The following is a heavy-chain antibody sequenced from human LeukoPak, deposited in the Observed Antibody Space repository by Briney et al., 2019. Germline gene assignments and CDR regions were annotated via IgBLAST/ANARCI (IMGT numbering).Heavy chain of an antibody. D-gene: IGHD6-13*01. CDR2: IYYSGST. J-gene: IGHJ3*02. CDR1: GGSISSYY. CDR3: ARAAAANEDAFDI. Sequence: SETLSLTCTVSGGSISSYYWSWIRQPPGKGLEWIGYIYYSGSTNYNPSLKSRVTISVDTSKNQFSLKLSSVTAADTAVYYCARAAAANEDAFDIWGQGTKVTVSS. V-gene: IGHV4-59*08.